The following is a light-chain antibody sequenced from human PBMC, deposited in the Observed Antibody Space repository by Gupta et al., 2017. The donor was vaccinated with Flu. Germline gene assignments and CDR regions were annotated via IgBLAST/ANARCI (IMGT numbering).Light chain of an antibody. CDR3: SSYSSGSAIILV. J-gene: IGLJ2*01. CDR1: SSDVVAYNY. Sequence: TSSCTEASSDVVAYNYVSCDQQRPGKAPQLISYAISNRPSGVSNRFSGSKSGNTASLTISVLQAEDEADYYCSSYSSGSAIILVFGGGTKLTVL. V-gene: IGLV2-14*04. CDR2: AIS.